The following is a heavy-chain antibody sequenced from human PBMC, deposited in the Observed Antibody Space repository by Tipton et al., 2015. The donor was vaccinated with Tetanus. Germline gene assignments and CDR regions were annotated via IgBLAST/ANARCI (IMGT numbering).Heavy chain of an antibody. CDR2: ISHSGSP. Sequence: TLSLTCNVSGGSITKDYWSWIRQSPGKTLEWIGYISHSGSPNYNPSLKSRATVSVDKSKNQFSLRLGSVTAADTAMYYCAREPAATGTSLFDYWGQGALVTVSS. V-gene: IGHV4-59*12. J-gene: IGHJ4*02. CDR1: GGSITKDY. D-gene: IGHD6-13*01. CDR3: AREPAATGTSLFDY.